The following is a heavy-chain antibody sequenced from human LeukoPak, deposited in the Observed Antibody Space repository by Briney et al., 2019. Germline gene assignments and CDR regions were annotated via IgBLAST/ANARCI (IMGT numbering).Heavy chain of an antibody. CDR2: IKQDESEK. D-gene: IGHD5-12*01. Sequence: GGSLRLSCAASGFIFSNYWMTWVRQAPGKGLEWVANIKQDESEKQYVESVKGRFTISKDNVKNSLYLQMDSLRAEDTAVYYCAKDAVRYIVAGVVGDYWGQGTLVTVSS. CDR1: GFIFSNYW. J-gene: IGHJ4*02. V-gene: IGHV3-7*01. CDR3: AKDAVRYIVAGVVGDY.